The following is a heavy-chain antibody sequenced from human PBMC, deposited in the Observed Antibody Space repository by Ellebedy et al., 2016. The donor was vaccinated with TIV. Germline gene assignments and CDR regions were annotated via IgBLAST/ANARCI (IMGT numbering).Heavy chain of an antibody. CDR1: GGTFSSYA. CDR2: IIPIFGTA. CDR3: SRIRYSYGPYYYYGMDV. Sequence: SVKVSCKASGGTFSSYAISWARQAPGQGLEWMGGIIPIFGTANYEQKFQGRVTITADESTSTAYMELISLTSEETAVYYYSRIRYSYGPYYYYGMDVWGQGTTVTVSS. J-gene: IGHJ6*02. D-gene: IGHD5-18*01. V-gene: IGHV1-69*13.